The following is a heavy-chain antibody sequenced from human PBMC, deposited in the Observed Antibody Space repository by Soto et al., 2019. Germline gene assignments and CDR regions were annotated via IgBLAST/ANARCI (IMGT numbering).Heavy chain of an antibody. V-gene: IGHV3-30*03. J-gene: IGHJ4*02. CDR1: GFTVSTYG. Sequence: QVQLVDYGGGVVQPGRSLRLSCAVSGFTVSTYGMHWVRQAPGKGLEWVAVISRDGGTKYYADSVKGRFTISRDNSRNTLFLEMNSLRGDDMAVYYCTGEVASGYWGQGTLVTVSS. CDR3: TGEVASGY. CDR2: ISRDGGTK. D-gene: IGHD2-8*02.